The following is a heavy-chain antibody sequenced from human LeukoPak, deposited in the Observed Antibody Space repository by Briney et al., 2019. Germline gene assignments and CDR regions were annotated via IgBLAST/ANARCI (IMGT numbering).Heavy chain of an antibody. CDR2: ISYDGSNK. Sequence: GGSLRLSCAASGFTFSSYGMHWVRQAPGKGLEWVAVISYDGSNKYYADSVKGRFTISRDNSKNTLYLQMNSLRAEDTAVYYCAKEGGTAMVPGLDYWGQGTLVTVSS. D-gene: IGHD5-18*01. V-gene: IGHV3-30*18. J-gene: IGHJ4*02. CDR3: AKEGGTAMVPGLDY. CDR1: GFTFSSYG.